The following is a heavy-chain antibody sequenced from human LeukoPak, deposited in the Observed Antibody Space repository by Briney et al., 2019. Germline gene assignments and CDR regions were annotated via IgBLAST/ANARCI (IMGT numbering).Heavy chain of an antibody. J-gene: IGHJ4*02. CDR3: VRDRGTTVVNPLNY. CDR2: IIPILGIA. CDR1: GGTFSSYA. D-gene: IGHD4-23*01. Sequence: SVKVSCKASGGTFSSYAISWVRQAPGQGLEWMGRIIPILGIANYAQKFQGRVTITADKSTSTAYMELSSLRSEDTAVYYCVRDRGTTVVNPLNYWGQGTLVTVSS. V-gene: IGHV1-69*04.